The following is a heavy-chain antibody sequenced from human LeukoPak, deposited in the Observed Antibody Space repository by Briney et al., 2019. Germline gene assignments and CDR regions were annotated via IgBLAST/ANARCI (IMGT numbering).Heavy chain of an antibody. CDR2: IYYSGST. J-gene: IGHJ4*02. CDR1: GGSISSSSHY. V-gene: IGHV4-39*07. D-gene: IGHD3-22*01. Sequence: PSETLSLTCSVSGGSISSSSHYWDWIRQPPGEGLEWIGSIYYSGSTYYNPSLKSRVATSVDTSKNQFSLKLISVTAADTAVYYCARTFPSYYYDSSQRGNNYYFDYWGQGTLVTVSS. CDR3: ARTFPSYYYDSSQRGNNYYFDY.